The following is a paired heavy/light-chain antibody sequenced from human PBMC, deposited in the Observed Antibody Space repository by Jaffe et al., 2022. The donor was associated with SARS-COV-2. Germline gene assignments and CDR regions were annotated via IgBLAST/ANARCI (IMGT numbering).Heavy chain of an antibody. J-gene: IGHJ2*01. CDR2: MYHSGIT. D-gene: IGHD1-26*01. V-gene: IGHV4-59*01. CDR1: AGSISAYY. Sequence: QVQLQESGPGLVKPSETLSLTCTVSAGSISAYYWSWIRQPPGKGLEYIGYMYHSGITDYSPSLKSRVTISLDASKSQFSLKLSSVTTADTAVYYCARVNMGLGWSFDLWGRGTLVTVSS. CDR3: ARVNMGLGWSFDL.
Light chain of an antibody. CDR2: LGS. J-gene: IGKJ1*01. CDR3: MQALHTPRT. V-gene: IGKV2-28*01. Sequence: DIVMTQSPLSLPVTPGEPASISCRSSQSLVHSNGNNYLDWYLQKPGQSPQLLIYLGSNRASGVPDRFSGSGSGTDFTLKISRVEAEDVGVYYCMQALHTPRTFGQGTKVEIK. CDR1: QSLVHSNGNNY.